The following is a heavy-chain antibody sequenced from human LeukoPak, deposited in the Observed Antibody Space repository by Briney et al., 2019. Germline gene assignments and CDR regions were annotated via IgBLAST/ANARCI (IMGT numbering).Heavy chain of an antibody. CDR1: GFTFSSYS. D-gene: IGHD2-2*01. J-gene: IGHJ3*02. CDR3: AKDHTPAGYNDAFDI. CDR2: ISSSSYI. Sequence: PGGSLRLSCAASGFTFSSYSMNWVRQAPGKGLEWVSSISSSSYIYYADSVKGRFTISRDNAKNSLYLQMNSLRAEDTAVYYCAKDHTPAGYNDAFDIWGQGTMVTVSS. V-gene: IGHV3-21*04.